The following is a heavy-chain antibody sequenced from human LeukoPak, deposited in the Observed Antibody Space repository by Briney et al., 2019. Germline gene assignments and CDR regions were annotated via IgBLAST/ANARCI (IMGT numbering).Heavy chain of an antibody. V-gene: IGHV1-2*02. J-gene: IGHJ4*02. CDR3: ARASITIFGVVMGDY. Sequence: ASVTVSCKASGYTFTGYYMHWVRQAPGQGLEWMGWINPNSGGTNYAQKFQGRVTMTRDTSISTAYMELSRLRSEDTAVYYCARASITIFGVVMGDYWGQGTLVTVSS. D-gene: IGHD3-3*01. CDR1: GYTFTGYY. CDR2: INPNSGGT.